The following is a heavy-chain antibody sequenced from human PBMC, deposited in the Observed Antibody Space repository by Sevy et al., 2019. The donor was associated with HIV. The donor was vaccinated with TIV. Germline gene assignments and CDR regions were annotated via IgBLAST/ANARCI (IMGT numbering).Heavy chain of an antibody. D-gene: IGHD3-3*01. J-gene: IGHJ6*04. CDR2: ISGSGGST. CDR3: AKDPPSYDFWSGPPTGMDV. CDR1: GFTFSSYA. Sequence: GGSLRLSCAASGFTFSSYAMSWVRQAPGKGLEWVSAISGSGGSTYYAYSVKGRFTISRDNSKNTLYLQMNSLRAEDTAVYYCAKDPPSYDFWSGPPTGMDVWGKGTTVTVSS. V-gene: IGHV3-23*01.